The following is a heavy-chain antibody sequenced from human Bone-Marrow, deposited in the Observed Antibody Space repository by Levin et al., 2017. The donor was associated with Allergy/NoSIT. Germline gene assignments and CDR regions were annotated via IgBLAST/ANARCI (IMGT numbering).Heavy chain of an antibody. D-gene: IGHD4-17*01. J-gene: IGHJ4*02. CDR2: ISGSGGST. CDR3: AKSVHYGPYCDY. V-gene: IGHV3-23*01. Sequence: GGSLRLSCAASGFTFSSYAMSWVRQAPGKGLEWVSAISGSGGSTYYADSVKGRFTISRDNSKNTLYLQMNGLRAEDTAVDYCAKSVHYGPYCDYWGQGTLVTVSS. CDR1: GFTFSSYA.